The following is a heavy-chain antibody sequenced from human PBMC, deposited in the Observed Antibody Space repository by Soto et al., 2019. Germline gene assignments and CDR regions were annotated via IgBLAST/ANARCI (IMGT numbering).Heavy chain of an antibody. CDR2: IAQDGSQT. CDR1: GFAFTTYW. V-gene: IGHV3-7*01. CDR3: ATMRRGSLYDY. D-gene: IGHD2-2*01. Sequence: EAQLVESGGGLVQPGGSLRLSCAASGFAFTTYWMGWVRQAPGRGLECLANIAQDGSQTYYVDSVKGRFTISRDNAKNSLYLQMNSLRADDTAVYYCATMRRGSLYDYWGLGTLVTVSS. J-gene: IGHJ4*02.